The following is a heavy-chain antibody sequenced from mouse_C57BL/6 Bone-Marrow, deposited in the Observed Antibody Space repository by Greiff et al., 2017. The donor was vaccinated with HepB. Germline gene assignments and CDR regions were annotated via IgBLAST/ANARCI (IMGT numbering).Heavy chain of an antibody. J-gene: IGHJ4*01. CDR2: IRLKSDNYAT. V-gene: IGHV6-3*01. D-gene: IGHD2-3*01. Sequence: EVHLVESGGGLVQPGGSMKLSCVASGFTFRNYWMNWVRQSPEKGLEWVAQIRLKSDNYATHYAESVIGRFTISRDDSKSSVYLQMNNLRAEDTGIYYCTGDGPYAMDYWGQGTSVTVSS. CDR1: GFTFRNYW. CDR3: TGDGPYAMDY.